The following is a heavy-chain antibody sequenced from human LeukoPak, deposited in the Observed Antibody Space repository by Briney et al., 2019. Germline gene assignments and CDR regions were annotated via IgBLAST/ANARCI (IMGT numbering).Heavy chain of an antibody. CDR2: IKQDGSEK. CDR3: ARATGYPSSIYYFDY. Sequence: GGSLRLSCVVSGVTFSSYWMSWVRQAPGKGLEWVANIKQDGSEKYYVDSVKGRFTISRDNAKNSLYLQMNSLRAEDTAVYYCARATGYPSSIYYFDYWGRGTLVTVSS. J-gene: IGHJ4*02. D-gene: IGHD5-12*01. CDR1: GVTFSSYW. V-gene: IGHV3-7*04.